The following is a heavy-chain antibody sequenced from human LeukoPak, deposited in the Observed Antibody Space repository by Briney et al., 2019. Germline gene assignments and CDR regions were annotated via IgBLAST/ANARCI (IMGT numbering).Heavy chain of an antibody. D-gene: IGHD2-8*02. J-gene: IGHJ6*03. Sequence: GETLRLSCAASGFTFSSDGMTWVRQAPGKGQGWDSAISGYGGSSSYADSVKGRFTIPRDNSKNTLYLQMNSLRAEDTAVDYCAKDYWANTVDYMDVWGKGTTVTVSS. CDR1: GFTFSSDG. CDR3: AKDYWANTVDYMDV. V-gene: IGHV3-23*01. CDR2: ISGYGGSS.